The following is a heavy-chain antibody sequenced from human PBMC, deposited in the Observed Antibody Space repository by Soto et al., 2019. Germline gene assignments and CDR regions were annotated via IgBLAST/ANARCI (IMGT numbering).Heavy chain of an antibody. V-gene: IGHV3-23*01. CDR1: GFTFNAYA. D-gene: IGHD4-4*01. CDR3: ARVASDYINSVDH. Sequence: ESGGGLVQPGGSLRLSCAASGFTFNAYAMTWVRQAPGKGLEWVSAIGGSGGNRYYAASVKGRITISRDNSKDTLDLQMNRLRVEDTAVYYCARVASDYINSVDHWGQGILVTVSS. J-gene: IGHJ4*02. CDR2: IGGSGGNR.